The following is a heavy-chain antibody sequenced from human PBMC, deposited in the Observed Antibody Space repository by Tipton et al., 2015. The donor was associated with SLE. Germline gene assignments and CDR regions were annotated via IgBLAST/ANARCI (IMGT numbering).Heavy chain of an antibody. CDR3: ARRLGGWYVMDY. D-gene: IGHD6-19*01. CDR2: VWYDGTTK. Sequence: SLRLSCAASGFTFNIYAMHWVRQAPGKGLEWVAVVWYDGTTKSYADSVKGRFTVSRDNSKNTLYLQMNSLRAEDTAVYYCARRLGGWYVMDYWGQGTLVTVSS. J-gene: IGHJ4*02. CDR1: GFTFNIYA. V-gene: IGHV3-33*01.